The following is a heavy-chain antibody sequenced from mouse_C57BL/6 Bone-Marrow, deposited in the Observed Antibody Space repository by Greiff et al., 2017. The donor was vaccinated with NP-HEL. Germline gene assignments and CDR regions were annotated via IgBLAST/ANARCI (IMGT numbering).Heavy chain of an antibody. CDR3: ARDGYYGGDD. V-gene: IGHV5-17*01. Sequence: EVMLVESGGGLVKPGGSLKLSCAASGFTFSDYGMHWVRQAPEQGLEWVAYISSGSSTIYYADTVKGRFTISRDNAKNTLFLQMTSLRSEDTAMYYCARDGYYGGDDWGQGTTLTVSS. CDR2: ISSGSSTI. CDR1: GFTFSDYG. J-gene: IGHJ2*01. D-gene: IGHD2-3*01.